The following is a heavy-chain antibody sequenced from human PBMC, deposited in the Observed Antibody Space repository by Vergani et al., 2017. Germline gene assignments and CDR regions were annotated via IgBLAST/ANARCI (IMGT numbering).Heavy chain of an antibody. D-gene: IGHD2-2*01. CDR1: VGTFSSYA. CDR2: IIPIFGTA. Sequence: QVQRGQSGAEVKKPGASVKVSCKASVGTFSSYAISWVRQAPGQGLEWMGGIIPIFGTANYAQKFQGRVTITADESTSTAYMELSSLRSEDTAVYYCARDHRAYSSTSFYYWGQGTLVTVSS. J-gene: IGHJ4*02. V-gene: IGHV1-69*12. CDR3: ARDHRAYSSTSFYY.